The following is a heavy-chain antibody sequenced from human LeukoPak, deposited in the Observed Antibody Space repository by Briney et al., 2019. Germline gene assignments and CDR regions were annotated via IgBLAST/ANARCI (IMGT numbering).Heavy chain of an antibody. CDR2: IGTAGDT. V-gene: IGHV3-13*01. CDR1: GFTFSSYD. Sequence: GGSLRLSCAASGFTFSSYDMHWVRQATGKGLEWVSAIGTAGDTYYPGSVKGRFTISRENAKNSLYLQMNSLRAGDTAVYYCARALRMGYSYYYYYMDVWGKGTTVTVSS. D-gene: IGHD2-15*01. J-gene: IGHJ6*03. CDR3: ARALRMGYSYYYYYMDV.